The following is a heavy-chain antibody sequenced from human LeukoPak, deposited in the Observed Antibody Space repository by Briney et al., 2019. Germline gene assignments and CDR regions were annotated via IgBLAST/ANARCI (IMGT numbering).Heavy chain of an antibody. CDR1: GYTFTGYY. D-gene: IGHD2-15*01. CDR3: ARALGYCSGGSCYELFDY. Sequence: ASVTVSCKASGYTFTGYYMRWVRQAPGQGLEWMGWINPNSCGTNYVQKFQGRVTMTRDTSISTAYMELSGLRSDDTGVYYCARALGYCSGGSCYELFDYWGQGTLVTVSS. V-gene: IGHV1-2*02. CDR2: INPNSCGT. J-gene: IGHJ4*02.